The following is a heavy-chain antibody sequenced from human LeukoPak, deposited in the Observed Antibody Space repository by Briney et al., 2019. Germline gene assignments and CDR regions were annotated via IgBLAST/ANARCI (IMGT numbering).Heavy chain of an antibody. V-gene: IGHV3-23*01. CDR2: ISGSGGST. CDR3: AKDGNVAAAGTGDYYYYGMDV. J-gene: IGHJ6*02. CDR1: GFPFSDFS. D-gene: IGHD6-13*01. Sequence: GGSMRLSCATSGFPFSDFSMSWVRQAPGKGLEWVSAISGSGGSTYYADSVKGRFTISRDNSKNTLYLQMNSLRAEDTAVYYCAKDGNVAAAGTGDYYYYGMDVWGQGTTVTVSS.